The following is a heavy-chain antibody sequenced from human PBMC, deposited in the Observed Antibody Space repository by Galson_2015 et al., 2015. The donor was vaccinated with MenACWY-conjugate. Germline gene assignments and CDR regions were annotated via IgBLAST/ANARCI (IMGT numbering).Heavy chain of an antibody. CDR3: ARGVNLASMAGY. D-gene: IGHD3-3*02. J-gene: IGHJ4*02. CDR2: MYCSGSA. V-gene: IGHV4-59*01. Sequence: ETLSLTCTVSGGSINSYYWSWIRQPPGKGLEWIGYMYCSGSANYNPSLKSRVTISVDTSKNQFSLTMTSVTAADTAVYYCARGVNLASMAGYWGQGTLVTVSS. CDR1: GGSINSYY.